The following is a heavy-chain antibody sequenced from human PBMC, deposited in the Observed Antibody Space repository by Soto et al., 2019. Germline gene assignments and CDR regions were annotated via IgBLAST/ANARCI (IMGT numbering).Heavy chain of an antibody. D-gene: IGHD2-2*01. CDR2: IYYSGST. V-gene: IGHV4-59*06. CDR3: AREGRRYCSSTSCYRFYYYMDV. J-gene: IGHJ6*03. CDR1: GGSISSYY. Sequence: SDTLSVTCTVSGGSISSYYWSWIRQHPGKGLEWIGYIYYSGSTYYNPSLKSRVTISVDTSKNQFSLKLSSVTAADTAVYYCAREGRRYCSSTSCYRFYYYMDVWGKGTTVTVSS.